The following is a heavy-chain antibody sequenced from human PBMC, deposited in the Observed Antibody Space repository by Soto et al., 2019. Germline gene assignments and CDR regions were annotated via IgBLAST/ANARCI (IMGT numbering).Heavy chain of an antibody. CDR1: GDSISPHY. Sequence: SETLSLTCTVSGDSISPHYWTWVRRPPGKGLEWVGYVYYTGTTMYNPSLKSRLTISVDKSKNQFSLKLSSVTAADTAVYYCARDYMVRGVMRWFDPWGQGTLVTVS. J-gene: IGHJ5*02. V-gene: IGHV4-59*11. D-gene: IGHD3-10*01. CDR3: ARDYMVRGVMRWFDP. CDR2: VYYTGTT.